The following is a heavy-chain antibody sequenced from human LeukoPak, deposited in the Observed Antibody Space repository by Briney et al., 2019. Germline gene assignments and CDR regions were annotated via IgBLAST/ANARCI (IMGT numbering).Heavy chain of an antibody. CDR3: ARVVDDSRSDYFDY. Sequence: SVKVSCKASGGTFSSYAISWVRQAPGQGHEWMGRIIPILGIANYAQKFQGRVTITADKSTSTAYMELSSLRSEDTAVYYCARVVDDSRSDYFDYWGQGTLVTVSS. D-gene: IGHD3-22*01. J-gene: IGHJ4*02. CDR2: IIPILGIA. V-gene: IGHV1-69*04. CDR1: GGTFSSYA.